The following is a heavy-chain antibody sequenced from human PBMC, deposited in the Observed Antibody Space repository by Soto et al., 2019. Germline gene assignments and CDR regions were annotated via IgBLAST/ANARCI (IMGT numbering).Heavy chain of an antibody. Sequence: PGESLKISCKGSGYSFTNYWIAWVRQMPGQGLEWMAIVYPADSDTRYSPSFQGQVTISADKSISTAYLQWSSLQASDSAIYYCARPDSTGYYDYWGQGTPVTVSS. CDR2: VYPADSDT. V-gene: IGHV5-51*01. CDR1: GYSFTNYW. J-gene: IGHJ4*02. D-gene: IGHD6-19*01. CDR3: ARPDSTGYYDY.